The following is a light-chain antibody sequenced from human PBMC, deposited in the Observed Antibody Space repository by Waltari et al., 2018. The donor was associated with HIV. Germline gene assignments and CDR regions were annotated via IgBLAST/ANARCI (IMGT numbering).Light chain of an antibody. CDR1: TGAVTSGHC. CDR2: DTT. Sequence: QAVVTQEPSLTVSAGGTVTLTCASSTGAVTSGHCPYWFQRRPGQAPKTLIYDTTNRHSCTPARFSGSLLGGKAALTLSGAQFEDEADYFCLLSFNGVVVFGGGTTLTVL. J-gene: IGLJ2*01. CDR3: LLSFNGVVV. V-gene: IGLV7-46*01.